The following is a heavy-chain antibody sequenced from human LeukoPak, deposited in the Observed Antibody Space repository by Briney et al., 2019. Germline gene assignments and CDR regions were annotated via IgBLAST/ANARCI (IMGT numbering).Heavy chain of an antibody. CDR2: IYHSGST. CDR1: GGSISGGYY. D-gene: IGHD1-26*01. J-gene: IGHJ5*02. V-gene: IGHV4-38-2*02. Sequence: PSETLSLTCTVSGGSISGGYYWGWIRQPPGKGLEWIGNIYHSGSTYYNPSLKSRVTILVDTSKNQFSLNLNSVTAADTAVYYCASTYRVGSTGFDPWGQGTLVTVSS. CDR3: ASTYRVGSTGFDP.